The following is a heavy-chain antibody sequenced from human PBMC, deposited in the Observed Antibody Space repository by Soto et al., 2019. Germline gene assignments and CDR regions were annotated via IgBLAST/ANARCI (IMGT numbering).Heavy chain of an antibody. CDR1: GASLGGFH. Sequence: QVRLEQWGAGLLKPSETLSLTCAIYGASLGGFHWTWLRQAPGKGLEWIGELIHGGSTNYNPTLKSRVSFSLDTSKNQFVMHLMSVTAADTAVYYCARSPLGYDYVRQTWREVGDSFDIWGRGTMVTVSS. CDR3: ARSPLGYDYVRQTWREVGDSFDI. D-gene: IGHD3-16*01. CDR2: LIHGGST. V-gene: IGHV4-34*12. J-gene: IGHJ3*02.